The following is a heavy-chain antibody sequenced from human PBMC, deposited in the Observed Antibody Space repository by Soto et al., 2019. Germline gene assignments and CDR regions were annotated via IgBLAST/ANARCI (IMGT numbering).Heavy chain of an antibody. D-gene: IGHD2-2*01. CDR3: ARDRGDNRGAYCSSTSCYSYFDY. J-gene: IGHJ4*02. CDR2: INPSGGST. V-gene: IGHV1-46*01. Sequence: ASVKVSCKASGYTFTSYYMHWVRQAPGQGLEWIGIINPSGGSTSYARKFQGRVTMTRDTSTSTVYMELSSLRSEDTAVYYCARDRGDNRGAYCSSTSCYSYFDYWGQGTLVTVSS. CDR1: GYTFTSYY.